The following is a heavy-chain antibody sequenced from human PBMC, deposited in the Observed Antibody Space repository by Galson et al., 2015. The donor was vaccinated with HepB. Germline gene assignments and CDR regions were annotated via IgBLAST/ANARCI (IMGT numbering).Heavy chain of an antibody. Sequence: QSGAEVKKPGESLKISCKGSGYSFTSYWIGWVRQMPGKGLEWMGIIYPGDSDTRYSPSFQGQVTISADKSISTAYLQWSSLKASDTAMYHCARIMSRRRSGSYYYYGMDVWGQGTTVTVSS. D-gene: IGHD3-10*01. CDR3: ARIMSRRRSGSYYYYGMDV. J-gene: IGHJ6*02. V-gene: IGHV5-51*01. CDR1: GYSFTSYW. CDR2: IYPGDSDT.